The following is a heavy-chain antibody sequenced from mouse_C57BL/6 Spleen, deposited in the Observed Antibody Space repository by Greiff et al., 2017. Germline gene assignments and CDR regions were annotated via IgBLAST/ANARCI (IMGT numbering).Heavy chain of an antibody. V-gene: IGHV14-3*01. CDR3: ASTMVTTRGDYYAMDY. J-gene: IGHJ4*01. Sequence: EVQLQQSVAELVRPGASVKLSCTASGFNIKNTYMHWVKQRPEQGLEWIGRIDPANGNTKYAPKFQGKATITAETSSNTAYLQLSSLTSEDTAIYYCASTMVTTRGDYYAMDYWGQGTSVTVSS. D-gene: IGHD2-2*01. CDR1: GFNIKNTY. CDR2: IDPANGNT.